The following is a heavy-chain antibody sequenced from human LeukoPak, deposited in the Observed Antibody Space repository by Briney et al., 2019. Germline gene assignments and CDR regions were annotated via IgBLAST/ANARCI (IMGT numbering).Heavy chain of an antibody. Sequence: PGGSLRLSCAASGFTFSSYSMNWVRQAPGKGLEWVSSISSSSSYIYYADSVKGRFTISRDNAKNSLYLQMNSLRAEDTAVYYCARKGSSGYYYRDAFDIWGQGTMVTVSS. J-gene: IGHJ3*02. D-gene: IGHD3-22*01. CDR3: ARKGSSGYYYRDAFDI. CDR1: GFTFSSYS. CDR2: ISSSSSYI. V-gene: IGHV3-21*01.